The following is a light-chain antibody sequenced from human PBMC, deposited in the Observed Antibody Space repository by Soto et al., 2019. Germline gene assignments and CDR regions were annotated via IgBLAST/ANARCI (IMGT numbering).Light chain of an antibody. CDR1: SSDVGAYNY. V-gene: IGLV2-8*01. CDR3: SSYAGSKNLV. J-gene: IGLJ2*01. Sequence: QSALTQPPSASGFPGQSVTISCTGTSSDVGAYNYVSWYQQHPGKAPKLMIYEVTKRPSGVPDRFSGSKSGNTASLTVSGLQAEDEADYYCSSYAGSKNLVFGGGTKLTVL. CDR2: EVT.